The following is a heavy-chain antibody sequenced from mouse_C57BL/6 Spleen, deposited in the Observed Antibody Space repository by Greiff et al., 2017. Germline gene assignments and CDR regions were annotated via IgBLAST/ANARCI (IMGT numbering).Heavy chain of an antibody. CDR1: GFTFSDYY. V-gene: IGHV5-16*01. Sequence: EVQVVESEGDLVRPGSSMKLSCTASGFTFSDYYIAWVHQVPEKGLEWVANINYDGSSSFYLDTLKRRFINSSDNAKNILYLQMSSLKSEDTATYYCARDKSKGYFDVWGTGTTVTVSS. CDR2: INYDGSSS. D-gene: IGHD1-3*01. CDR3: ARDKSKGYFDV. J-gene: IGHJ1*03.